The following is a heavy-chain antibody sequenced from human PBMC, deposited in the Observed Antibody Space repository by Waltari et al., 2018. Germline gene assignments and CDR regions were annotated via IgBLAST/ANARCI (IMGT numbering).Heavy chain of an antibody. D-gene: IGHD6-19*01. CDR1: GFTFSSYG. Sequence: QVQLVESGGGVVQPGRSLRLSCAASGFTFSSYGMHWVRQAPGKGREWVAVISYDGSNKYYADAGKGRFTISRDNSKNTLYLQMNSLRAEDTAVYYCAKGARIAVAGIIWFDPWGQGTLVTVSS. J-gene: IGHJ5*02. V-gene: IGHV3-30*18. CDR2: ISYDGSNK. CDR3: AKGARIAVAGIIWFDP.